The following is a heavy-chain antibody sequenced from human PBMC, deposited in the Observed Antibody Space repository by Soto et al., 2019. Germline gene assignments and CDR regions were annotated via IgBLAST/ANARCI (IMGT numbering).Heavy chain of an antibody. CDR2: ISAYNGNT. J-gene: IGHJ6*02. D-gene: IGHD6-6*01. V-gene: IGHV1-18*01. Sequence: ASVKVSCKASGYTFTSYGISWVRQAPGQGLEWMGWISAYNGNTNYAQKLQGRVTMTTDTSTSTAYMELRSLRSDDTAVYYCARVQNGSSSVWGLVLYYYYGMDVWGQGTTVTVSS. CDR3: ARVQNGSSSVWGLVLYYYYGMDV. CDR1: GYTFTSYG.